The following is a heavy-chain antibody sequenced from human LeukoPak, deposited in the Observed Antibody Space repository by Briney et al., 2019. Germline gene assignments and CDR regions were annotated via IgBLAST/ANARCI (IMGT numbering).Heavy chain of an antibody. V-gene: IGHV4-39*01. J-gene: IGHJ4*02. CDR3: ARQLAGNSFLDY. D-gene: IGHD6-13*01. CDR2: FSYSGST. CDR1: GASISSTSDY. Sequence: SETLSLTCNVSGASISSTSDYWGWIRQPPGKGLEWIGDFSYSGSTYYSPSLRSRVTISVGPSKNQFSLRLSSVTAADTAVYYCARQLAGNSFLDYWGQGTLVTVSS.